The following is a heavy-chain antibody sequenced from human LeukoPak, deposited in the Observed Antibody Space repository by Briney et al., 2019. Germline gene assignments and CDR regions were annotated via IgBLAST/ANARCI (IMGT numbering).Heavy chain of an antibody. Sequence: GGSLRLSCAASGLTFSNAWMSWVRQAPGKGLEWVGRIKSKTDGGTTDYAAPVKGRFTISRDDSKNTLYLQMNSLKLENTAVYYIITDPGEWKPIWGQGTMVTVSS. V-gene: IGHV3-15*01. CDR2: IKSKTDGGTT. CDR3: ITDPGEWKPI. J-gene: IGHJ3*02. D-gene: IGHD3-16*01. CDR1: GLTFSNAW.